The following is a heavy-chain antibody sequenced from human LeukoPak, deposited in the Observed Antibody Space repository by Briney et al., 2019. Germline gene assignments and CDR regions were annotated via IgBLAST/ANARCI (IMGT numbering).Heavy chain of an antibody. CDR3: ARAYMVRGGHFNWFDP. CDR2: IYYSGST. V-gene: IGHV4-59*01. Sequence: SETLSLTCTVSGGSISSYYWSWIRQPPGKGLEWIGYIYYSGSTNYNPSLKSRVTISVDTSKNQFSLKLSSVTAADTAVYYCARAYMVRGGHFNWFDPWGQGTLVTVSS. D-gene: IGHD3-10*01. CDR1: GGSISSYY. J-gene: IGHJ5*02.